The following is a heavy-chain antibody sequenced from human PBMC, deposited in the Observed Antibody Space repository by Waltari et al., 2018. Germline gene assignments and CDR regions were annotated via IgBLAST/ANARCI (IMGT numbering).Heavy chain of an antibody. CDR3: ARISGLDFATPI. Sequence: VQLHQWGAGLLKPSETLSLTCGLQGGSFYVYYWSWVRQSPGKGLEWIGEINHAGNINYNPSLKSRVTISRDPSKNQFSLKVKSVIAADTAVYYCARISGLDFATPIWAQGTVVTVSS. CDR2: INHAGNI. V-gene: IGHV4-34*01. J-gene: IGHJ3*02. D-gene: IGHD5-12*01. CDR1: GGSFYVYY.